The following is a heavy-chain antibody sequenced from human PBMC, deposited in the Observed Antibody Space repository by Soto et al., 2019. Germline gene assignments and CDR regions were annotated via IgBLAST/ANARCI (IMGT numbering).Heavy chain of an antibody. CDR2: IYYSGST. J-gene: IGHJ4*02. CDR3: ARAPPLGVYYFDY. D-gene: IGHD7-27*01. V-gene: IGHV4-59*01. CDR1: GGSISSYY. Sequence: SETLSLTCTVSGGSISSYYWSWIRQPPGKGLEWIGYIYYSGSTNYNPSLKSRVTISVDTSKNQFSLKLSSVTAADTAVYYCARAPPLGVYYFDYWGQGTLVTVSS.